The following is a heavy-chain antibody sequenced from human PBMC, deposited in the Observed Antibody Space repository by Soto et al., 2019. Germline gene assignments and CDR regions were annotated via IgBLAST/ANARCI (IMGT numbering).Heavy chain of an antibody. D-gene: IGHD6-13*01. CDR2: IYHSGST. V-gene: IGHV4-30-2*03. J-gene: IGHJ5*02. Sequence: SETLSLTCAVSGGSISSGGYSWSWIRQPPGKGLEWIGYIYHSGSTYYNPSLKGRLIISVDPSKNQFSLKLTSVTAADTAMYYCARPKTIGAAAGKGWFHPWGQGTLVTV. CDR1: GGSISSGGYS. CDR3: ARPKTIGAAAGKGWFHP.